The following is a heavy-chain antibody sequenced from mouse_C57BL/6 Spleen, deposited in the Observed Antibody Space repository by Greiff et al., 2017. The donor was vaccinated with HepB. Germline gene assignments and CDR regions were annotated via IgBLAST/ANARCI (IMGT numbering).Heavy chain of an antibody. V-gene: IGHV1-72*01. J-gene: IGHJ2*01. Sequence: QVQLKQPGAELVKPGASVKLSCKASGYTFTSYWMHWVKQRPGRGLKWIGRIDPNSGGTKYNEKFKSKATLTVDKPSSTAYMQLSSLTSEDSAVYYCARGGLRLEYFDYWGQGTTLTVSS. CDR3: ARGGLRLEYFDY. CDR1: GYTFTSYW. CDR2: IDPNSGGT. D-gene: IGHD2-4*01.